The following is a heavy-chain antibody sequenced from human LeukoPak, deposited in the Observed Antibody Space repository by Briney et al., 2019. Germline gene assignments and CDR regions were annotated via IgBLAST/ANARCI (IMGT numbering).Heavy chain of an antibody. CDR2: ISSSSYI. CDR1: GFTFSSYS. J-gene: IGHJ3*02. D-gene: IGHD4-17*01. Sequence: GGSLRLSCAASGFTFSSYSMSWVRQAPGKGLEWVSSISSSSYIYYADSVKGRFTISRDNAKNSLYLQMNSLRAEDMAVYYCARQSGPVSDAFGIWGQGTMVTVSS. V-gene: IGHV3-21*01. CDR3: ARQSGPVSDAFGI.